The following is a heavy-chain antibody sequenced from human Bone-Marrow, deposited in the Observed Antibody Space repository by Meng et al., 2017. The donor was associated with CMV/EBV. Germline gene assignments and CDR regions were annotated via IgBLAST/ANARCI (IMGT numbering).Heavy chain of an antibody. CDR2: LSYDGSNK. CDR3: ARDKRYSSSAYYYYGMDV. Sequence: FSRYAMHWVRQSPGKGLEWVAVLSYDGSNKYYADSVKGRFTISRDNSKNTLYLQMNSLRAEDTAVYYCARDKRYSSSAYYYYGMDVWGQGTTVTVSS. V-gene: IGHV3-30*04. D-gene: IGHD6-6*01. CDR1: FSRYA. J-gene: IGHJ6*02.